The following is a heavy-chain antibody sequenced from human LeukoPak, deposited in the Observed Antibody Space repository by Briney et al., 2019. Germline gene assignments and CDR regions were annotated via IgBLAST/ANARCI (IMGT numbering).Heavy chain of an antibody. J-gene: IGHJ4*02. D-gene: IGHD2-2*02. Sequence: PSETLSLTCTVSGGSISSSSYYWGWIRQPPGTGLEWIGSIYYSGSTYYNPSLKSRVTTSVDTSKNQFSLKLSSVTAADTAVYYCARLGYCSSTSCYRHAPYYFDYWGQGTLVTVSS. CDR1: GGSISSSSYY. CDR3: ARLGYCSSTSCYRHAPYYFDY. V-gene: IGHV4-39*01. CDR2: IYYSGST.